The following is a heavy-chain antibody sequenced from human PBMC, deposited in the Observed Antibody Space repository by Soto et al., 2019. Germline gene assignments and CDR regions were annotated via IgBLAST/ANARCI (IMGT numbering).Heavy chain of an antibody. CDR3: ARVYAMAGIGSYYYYYGMDV. Sequence: PSETLSLTCTVSGGSISSYYWSWIRQPPGKGLEWIGYIYYSGSTNYNPSLKSRVTISVDTSKNQFSLKLSSVTAADTAVYYCARVYAMAGIGSYYYYYGMDVWGQGTTVTVSS. CDR1: GGSISSYY. V-gene: IGHV4-59*01. J-gene: IGHJ6*02. D-gene: IGHD6-19*01. CDR2: IYYSGST.